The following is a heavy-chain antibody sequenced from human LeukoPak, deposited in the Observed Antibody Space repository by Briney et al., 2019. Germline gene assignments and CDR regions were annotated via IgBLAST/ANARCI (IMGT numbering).Heavy chain of an antibody. D-gene: IGHD6-19*01. Sequence: GGSLRLSCAASGFTFSSYAMHWVRQAPGKGLEWVAFIRYDGSNKYYADSVKGRFTISRDNSKNTLYLQMNSLRAEDTAVYYCAKGDGRLVRVFDYWGQGTLVTVSS. CDR1: GFTFSSYA. CDR3: AKGDGRLVRVFDY. J-gene: IGHJ4*02. CDR2: IRYDGSNK. V-gene: IGHV3-30*02.